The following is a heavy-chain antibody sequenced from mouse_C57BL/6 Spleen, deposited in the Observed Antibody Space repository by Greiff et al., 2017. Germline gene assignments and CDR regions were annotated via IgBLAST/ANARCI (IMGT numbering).Heavy chain of an antibody. CDR1: GFTFSSYT. J-gene: IGHJ1*03. V-gene: IGHV5-9*01. CDR2: ISGGGGNT. Sequence: EVQVVESGGGLVKPGGSLKLSCAASGFTFSSYTMSWVRQTPQQRLGWVATISGGGGNTYYPDSVKGRFTISSDNAKNTLYLQMSSVRSEDTALYYGARPDYCGSSYVSDVDVWGTGTTVTVAS. D-gene: IGHD1-1*01. CDR3: ARPDYCGSSYVSDVDV.